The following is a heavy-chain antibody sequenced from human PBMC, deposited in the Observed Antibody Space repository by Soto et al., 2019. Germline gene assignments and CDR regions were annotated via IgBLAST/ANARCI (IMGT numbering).Heavy chain of an antibody. CDR3: AGHVESSSGWAGGMDV. D-gene: IGHD6-19*01. J-gene: IGHJ6*02. CDR1: GYNFGSHW. V-gene: IGHV5-51*01. Sequence: PGESLKISFKGPGYNFGSHWISWVRQTPVKGLEWMGIIYPSDSENRYSPSFQGQVTFSPDKSINTAYLHWSSLEASDTAIYYCAGHVESSSGWAGGMDVWGQGTTVTVSS. CDR2: IYPSDSEN.